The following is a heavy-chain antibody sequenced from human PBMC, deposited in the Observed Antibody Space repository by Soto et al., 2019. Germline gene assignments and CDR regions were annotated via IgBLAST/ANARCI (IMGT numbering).Heavy chain of an antibody. V-gene: IGHV3-7*03. CDR3: AGWGGQDYNY. J-gene: IGHJ4*02. D-gene: IGHD4-4*01. CDR2: IRPDGTET. Sequence: EVQLVQSGGGLVQPGGSLRLSCVGSGFTFTDFYMNWVRQAPGKGLEWVANIRPDGTETNYVESVRGRFTTSRDNAKNSLFLQMNSLRADDTAFYYCAGWGGQDYNYWGQGILVTVSS. CDR1: GFTFTDFY.